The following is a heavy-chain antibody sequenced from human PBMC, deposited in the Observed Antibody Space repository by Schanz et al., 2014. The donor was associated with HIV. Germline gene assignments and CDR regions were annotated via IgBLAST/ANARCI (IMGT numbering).Heavy chain of an antibody. D-gene: IGHD6-6*01. Sequence: MQLVESGGAVVRPGGSLRLSCAASGFTFSSYSMNWVRQAPGKGLEWVSYISSTSTTIYYADSVKGRFTISRDNAKSSLYLKIISLTAKDPAMYYCARDRVSGSSSSSWFDPWGQGTLVTVSS. V-gene: IGHV3-48*01. CDR3: ARDRVSGSSSSSWFDP. CDR2: ISSTSTTI. J-gene: IGHJ5*02. CDR1: GFTFSSYS.